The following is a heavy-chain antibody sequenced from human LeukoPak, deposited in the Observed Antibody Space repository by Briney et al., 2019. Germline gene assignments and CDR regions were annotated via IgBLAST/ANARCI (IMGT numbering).Heavy chain of an antibody. J-gene: IGHJ5*02. CDR2: IPSSGNTM. CDR1: GFTFSSYE. CDR3: ARLRSKYWFDP. Sequence: GGSLRLSCAASGFTFSSYEMNWVRQAPGKGLEWVSFIPSSGNTMYYADTVKGRFTISRDNAKNSLYLQMNSLRADDTAVYYCARLRSKYWFDPWGQGTLVTVSS. D-gene: IGHD4-11*01. V-gene: IGHV3-48*03.